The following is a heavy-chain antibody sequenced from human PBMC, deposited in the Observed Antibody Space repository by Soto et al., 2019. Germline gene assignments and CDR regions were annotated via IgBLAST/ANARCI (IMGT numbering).Heavy chain of an antibody. CDR1: GFIFNTYS. CDR2: ISPSGSYM. V-gene: IGHV3-21*01. J-gene: IGHJ4*02. CDR3: ARFGLVTFDC. Sequence: GGSLRLSCAASGFIFNTYSMDWVRQAPGKGLEWVASISPSGSYMYYGDSLKGRFTVSRHNAKNSLYLQMDSLRAADTAIYYCARFGLVTFDCWGQGTLATVSS. D-gene: IGHD3-3*01.